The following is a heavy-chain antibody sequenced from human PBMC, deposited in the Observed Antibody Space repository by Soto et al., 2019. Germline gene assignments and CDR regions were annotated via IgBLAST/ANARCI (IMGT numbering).Heavy chain of an antibody. CDR1: GFTFSSYG. CDR2: ISYDGSNK. Sequence: QVQLVESGGGVVQPGRSLRLSCAASGFTFSSYGMHWVRQAPGKGLEWVAVISYDGSNKYYADSVKGRFTISRDNSKNTLYLQMNSLRAEDTAVYYCAKDFSWYFYGMDVWGQGTTVTVSS. J-gene: IGHJ6*02. CDR3: AKDFSWYFYGMDV. D-gene: IGHD6-13*01. V-gene: IGHV3-30*18.